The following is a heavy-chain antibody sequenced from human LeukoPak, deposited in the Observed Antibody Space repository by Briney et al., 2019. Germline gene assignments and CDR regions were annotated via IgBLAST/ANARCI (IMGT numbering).Heavy chain of an antibody. CDR1: GGSMSSYY. CDR2: INHSGST. Sequence: SETLSLTCTVSGGSMSSYYWSWIRQPPGKGLEWIGEINHSGSTNYNPSLKSRVTISVDTSKNQFSLKLTSVTAADTAVYYCARGFRYFDYWGQRTLVTVSS. CDR3: ARGFRYFDY. V-gene: IGHV4-34*01. J-gene: IGHJ4*02.